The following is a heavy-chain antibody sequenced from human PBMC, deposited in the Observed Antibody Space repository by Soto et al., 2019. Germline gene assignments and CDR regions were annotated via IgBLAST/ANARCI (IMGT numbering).Heavy chain of an antibody. CDR3: ARSLFLGLLSTETPGWFDP. CDR2: ISAYNGNT. V-gene: IGHV1-18*01. D-gene: IGHD3-3*01. J-gene: IGHJ5*02. CDR1: GYTFTSYG. Sequence: ASVKVSCKASGYTFTSYGISWVRQAPGQGLEWMGWISAYNGNTNYAQKLQGRVTMTTDTSTSTAYMELRSLRSDDTAIYYCARSLFLGLLSTETPGWFDPWGQGTLVTVSS.